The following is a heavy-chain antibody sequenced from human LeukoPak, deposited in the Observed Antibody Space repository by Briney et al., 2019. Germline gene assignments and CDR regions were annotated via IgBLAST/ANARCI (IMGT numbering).Heavy chain of an antibody. D-gene: IGHD3/OR15-3a*01. CDR1: GGTLSSYA. V-gene: IGHV1-18*01. Sequence: GASVKVSCKASGGTLSSYAISWVRQAPGQGLEWMGWISAYNGNTNYAQKLQGRVTMTTDTSTSTAYMELRSLRSDDTAVYYCARAHGLPPQKYFQHWGQGTLVTVSS. CDR2: ISAYNGNT. J-gene: IGHJ1*01. CDR3: ARAHGLPPQKYFQH.